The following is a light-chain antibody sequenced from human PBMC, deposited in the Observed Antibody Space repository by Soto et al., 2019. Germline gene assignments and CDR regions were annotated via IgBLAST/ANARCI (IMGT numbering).Light chain of an antibody. Sequence: SALTQPASVSGSPGQSITISCTGTSTDIGAYNYVSWYQQHPGKAPKLLIYEVTNRPSGVSNRFSGSKSGNTASLTISGLQAEDEADYYCQSYDSRLSAFFGTGTKVTVL. V-gene: IGLV2-14*01. CDR3: QSYDSRLSAF. CDR1: STDIGAYNY. J-gene: IGLJ1*01. CDR2: EVT.